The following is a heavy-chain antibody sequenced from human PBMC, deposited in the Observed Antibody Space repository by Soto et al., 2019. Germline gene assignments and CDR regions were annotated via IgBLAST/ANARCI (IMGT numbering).Heavy chain of an antibody. J-gene: IGHJ3*02. Sequence: ESGGGLVQPGGSLRLSCAASGFTFSSYSMNWVRQAPGKGLEWVSYISSSSSTIYYADSVKGRFTISRDNAKNSLYLPMNSLRDEDKAVYYCARGGSWVVAARDDAFDIWGQGTMVTVS. CDR2: ISSSSSTI. D-gene: IGHD2-15*01. CDR1: GFTFSSYS. V-gene: IGHV3-48*02. CDR3: ARGGSWVVAARDDAFDI.